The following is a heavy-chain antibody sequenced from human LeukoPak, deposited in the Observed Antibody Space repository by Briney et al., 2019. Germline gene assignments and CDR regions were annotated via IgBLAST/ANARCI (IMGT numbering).Heavy chain of an antibody. Sequence: SETLSLTCAVSGGSISSGNWWSWVRQPPGKGLEWIGEIYHIGSTNYNPSLKSRVAISVDKSKNQFSLKLTSVTAADTAVYYCARRRSYSHFDYWGQGTLVTVSS. J-gene: IGHJ4*02. CDR2: IYHIGST. D-gene: IGHD1-26*01. V-gene: IGHV4-4*02. CDR3: ARRRSYSHFDY. CDR1: GGSISSGNW.